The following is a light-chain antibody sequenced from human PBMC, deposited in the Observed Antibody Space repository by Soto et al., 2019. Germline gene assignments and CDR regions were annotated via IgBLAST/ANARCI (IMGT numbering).Light chain of an antibody. V-gene: IGLV3-21*01. Sequence: SYELTQPPSVSVAPGKTASVAGGGSNIGSKSVHWYQKKSGQAPVLVMYYDSDRPSGIPERFSGSNSGNTATLTISRVEAGDEADYYCQVWDISSGHVVFGGVTKVTVL. CDR2: YDS. CDR1: NIGSKS. J-gene: IGLJ3*02. CDR3: QVWDISSGHVV.